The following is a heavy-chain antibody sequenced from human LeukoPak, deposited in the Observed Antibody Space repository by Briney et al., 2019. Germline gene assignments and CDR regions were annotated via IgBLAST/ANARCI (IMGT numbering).Heavy chain of an antibody. V-gene: IGHV1-46*01. D-gene: IGHD1-26*01. CDR3: ARRGITDVAFDI. CDR1: GDTFTSYC. J-gene: IGHJ3*02. CDR2: ISPSGATT. Sequence: ASVKVSCKASGDTFTSYCMHWVRQAPGQGLEWMGIISPSGATTSYAQKFQGRVTMTRDTSTSTVYMDLSSLRSEDAAVYYCARRGITDVAFDIWGQGTMVTVSS.